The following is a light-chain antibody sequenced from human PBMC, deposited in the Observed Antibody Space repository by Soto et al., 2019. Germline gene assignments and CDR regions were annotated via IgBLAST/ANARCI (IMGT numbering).Light chain of an antibody. CDR1: TGRVTTGHY. V-gene: IGLV7-46*01. J-gene: IGLJ3*02. Sequence: QAVVTQESSVTVSPGGTVTLTCAASTGRVTTGHYSCWYQQKPGQAPRTLIYDTNKKHSWTPDRFSGSLLGGRAALTLSGAHPEDEGDYYCLLSYSPGVVFGGGTKLTVL. CDR3: LLSYSPGVV. CDR2: DTN.